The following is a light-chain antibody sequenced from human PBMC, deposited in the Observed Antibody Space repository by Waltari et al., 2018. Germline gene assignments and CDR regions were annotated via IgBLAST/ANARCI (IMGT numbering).Light chain of an antibody. CDR2: AAS. J-gene: IGKJ2*01. CDR1: QSISSY. CDR3: QQSYSTPRT. V-gene: IGKV1-39*01. Sequence: DIQMTQSPSSLSASVGDRVTITCRASQSISSYLHWYQQKPGKAPKLLIYAASSLQSGVQSRFSGSGSGTDFTLTISSLQPEDFATYYCQQSYSTPRTFGQGTKLEIK.